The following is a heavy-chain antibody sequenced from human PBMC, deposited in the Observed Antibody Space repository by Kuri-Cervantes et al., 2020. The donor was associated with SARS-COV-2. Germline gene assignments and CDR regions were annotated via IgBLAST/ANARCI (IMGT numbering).Heavy chain of an antibody. D-gene: IGHD4-23*01. J-gene: IGHJ6*03. CDR1: GGSFSGYY. V-gene: IGHV4-34*01. Sequence: SETLSLTCAVYGGSFSGYYWSWIRQPPGKGLEWIGEINHSGSTNYNPSLKSRVTISVDTSKNQFSLKLSSVTAADTAVYYCARGRPEVVTPPYYYYYMDVWGKGTMVTVSS. CDR3: ARGRPEVVTPPYYYYYMDV. CDR2: INHSGST.